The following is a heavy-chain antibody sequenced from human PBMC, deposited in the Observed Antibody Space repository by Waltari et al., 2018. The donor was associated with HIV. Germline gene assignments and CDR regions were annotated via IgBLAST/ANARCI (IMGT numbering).Heavy chain of an antibody. CDR3: ARDRGDSFFPY. V-gene: IGHV3-53*01. CDR2: IYSGSST. Sequence: EVQLVQSGGGLIQPGGSLRLSCAASGFTVSSNYMSWVRQAPGQGLECVSVIYSGSSTFYADSVQGRFTISRDNAKNTLFLQLNSLRAEDTAVYYCARDRGDSFFPYWGQGTLVTVSS. J-gene: IGHJ4*02. D-gene: IGHD5-18*01. CDR1: GFTVSSNY.